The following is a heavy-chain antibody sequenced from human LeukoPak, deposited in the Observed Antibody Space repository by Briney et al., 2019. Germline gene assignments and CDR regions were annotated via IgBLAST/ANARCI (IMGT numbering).Heavy chain of an antibody. CDR3: GKDQGGSLDGSGWSEH. CDR1: GFTVSSNY. V-gene: IGHV3-53*05. J-gene: IGHJ1*01. D-gene: IGHD6-19*01. CDR2: IYSGGST. Sequence: GGSLRLSCAASGFTVSSNYMSWVRQAPGKGLEWVSVIYSGGSTYYADSVKGRFTISRDNSKNTLYPQMNSLRAEDTAVYYCGKDQGGSLDGSGWSEHWGQGTLVTVSS.